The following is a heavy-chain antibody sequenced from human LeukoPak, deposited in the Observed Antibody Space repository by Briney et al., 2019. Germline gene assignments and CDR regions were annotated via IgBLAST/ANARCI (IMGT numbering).Heavy chain of an antibody. CDR3: ASSSYDSSGYYYFDY. Sequence: PSETLFLTCTVSGGSISSYYWSWIRQPPGKGLEWIGYIYYSGSTNYNPSLKSRVTISVDTSKNQFSLKLSSVTAADTAVYYCASSSYDSSGYYYFDYWGQGTLVTVSS. V-gene: IGHV4-59*01. J-gene: IGHJ4*02. D-gene: IGHD3-22*01. CDR2: IYYSGST. CDR1: GGSISSYY.